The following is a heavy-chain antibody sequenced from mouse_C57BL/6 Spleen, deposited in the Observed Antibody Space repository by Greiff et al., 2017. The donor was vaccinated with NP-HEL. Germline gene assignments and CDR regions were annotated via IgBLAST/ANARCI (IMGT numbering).Heavy chain of an antibody. CDR2: IDPSDSDT. CDR3: ARTRCYYSRWFAY. J-gene: IGHJ3*01. V-gene: IGHV1-52*01. CDR1: GYTFTSYW. Sequence: VQLQQSGAELVRPGSSVKLSCKASGYTFTSYWMHWVKQSPVQGLEWIGNIDPSDSDTHYNQKFKGKATLTVDKSSSTAYMQLSRLTSDDSAVYYCARTRCYYSRWFAYWGQGTLVTVSA. D-gene: IGHD1-1*01.